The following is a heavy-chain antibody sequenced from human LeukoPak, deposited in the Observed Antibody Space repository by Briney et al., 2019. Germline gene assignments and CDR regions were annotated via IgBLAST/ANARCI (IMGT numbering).Heavy chain of an antibody. D-gene: IGHD6-13*01. V-gene: IGHV4-34*01. J-gene: IGHJ5*02. CDR1: GGSFSDYY. CDR3: ARVAAAAGNNWFDP. Sequence: SETLSLTCGVYGGSFSDYYWGWIRQPPGKGLEWIAYIHDSGSTYYNPSLKSRVSISVDTSKNQFSVKLNSVTAADTAVYYCARVAAAAGNNWFDPWGQGTLVTVSS. CDR2: IHDSGST.